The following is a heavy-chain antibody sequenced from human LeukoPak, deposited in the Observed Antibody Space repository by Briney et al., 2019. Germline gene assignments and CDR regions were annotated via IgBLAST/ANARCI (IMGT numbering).Heavy chain of an antibody. Sequence: SETLSLTCAVYGGSFSGYYWSWIRQPPGKGLEWIGEINHSGSTNYNPSLKSRVTISVDTSKNQISLKLSSVTAADTAVYYCASRHGYGYYYGMDVWGQGSTVTVSS. D-gene: IGHD5-24*01. V-gene: IGHV4-34*01. CDR2: INHSGST. CDR3: ASRHGYGYYYGMDV. CDR1: GGSFSGYY. J-gene: IGHJ6*02.